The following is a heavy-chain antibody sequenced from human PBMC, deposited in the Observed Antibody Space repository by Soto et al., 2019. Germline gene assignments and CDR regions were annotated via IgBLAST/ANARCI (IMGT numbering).Heavy chain of an antibody. V-gene: IGHV1-69*01. CDR3: ARDGSGYRSRASPMDV. D-gene: IGHD3-22*01. Sequence: QVQLVQSGAEVKKPGSSVKVSCKASGDTFSSYAISWVRQAPGQGLEWMGRLIPIVGTANYAQKFQGRVTITADESTSTAYMELSSLRSEDTAVYYCARDGSGYRSRASPMDVWGQGTTVTVSS. CDR2: LIPIVGTA. J-gene: IGHJ6*02. CDR1: GDTFSSYA.